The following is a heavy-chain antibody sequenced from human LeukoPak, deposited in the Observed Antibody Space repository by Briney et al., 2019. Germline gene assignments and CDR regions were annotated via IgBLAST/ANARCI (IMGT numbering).Heavy chain of an antibody. CDR2: INHSGST. D-gene: IGHD1-26*01. Sequence: PSETLSLTCAVYGGSFSGYYWSWIRQPPGKGLEWIGEINHSGSTNYNPSLKSRVTISVDTSKNQFSLKLSSVTAADTAVYYCAREREQGSYFDYWGQGTLVTVS. V-gene: IGHV4-34*01. CDR1: GGSFSGYY. J-gene: IGHJ4*02. CDR3: AREREQGSYFDY.